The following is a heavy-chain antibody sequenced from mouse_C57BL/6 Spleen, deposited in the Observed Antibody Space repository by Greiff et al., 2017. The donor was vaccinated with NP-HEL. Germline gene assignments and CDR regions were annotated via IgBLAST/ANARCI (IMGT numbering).Heavy chain of an antibody. Sequence: QVQLQQSGPGLVAPSQSLSITCTVSGFSLTSYGVHWVRQPPGKGLEWLVVIWSDGSTTYNSALKSRLSISKDNSKSQVFLKMNSLQTDDTAMYYCARQGLHGSGGAMDYWGQGTSVTVSS. V-gene: IGHV2-6-1*01. CDR2: IWSDGST. J-gene: IGHJ4*01. D-gene: IGHD1-1*01. CDR1: GFSLTSYG. CDR3: ARQGLHGSGGAMDY.